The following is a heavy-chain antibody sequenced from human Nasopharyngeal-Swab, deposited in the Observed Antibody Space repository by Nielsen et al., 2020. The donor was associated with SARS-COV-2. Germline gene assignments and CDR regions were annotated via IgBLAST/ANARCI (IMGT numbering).Heavy chain of an antibody. D-gene: IGHD2-15*01. CDR2: INPSGGST. J-gene: IGHJ6*02. Sequence: ASVKVSCKASGYTFTSYYMHWVRQAPGQGLEWMGIINPSGGSTSYAQKFQGRVTMTRDTSTSTVYMELSSLRSEDMAVYYCARDLGGPVAASPNGMDVWGQGTTVTVSS. V-gene: IGHV1-46*01. CDR3: ARDLGGPVAASPNGMDV. CDR1: GYTFTSYY.